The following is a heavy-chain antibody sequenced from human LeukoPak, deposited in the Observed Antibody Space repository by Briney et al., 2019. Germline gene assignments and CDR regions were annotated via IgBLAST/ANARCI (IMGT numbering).Heavy chain of an antibody. V-gene: IGHV4-39*07. CDR3: ARGELATFPN. CDR1: GGSISTSNYY. CDR2: INHSGST. Sequence: PSETLSLTCTVSGGSISTSNYYWGWIRQPPGKGLEWIGEINHSGSTNYNPSLKSRVTISVDTSKNQFSLKLSSVTAADTAVYYCARGELATFPNWGQGTLVTVSS. D-gene: IGHD5-12*01. J-gene: IGHJ4*02.